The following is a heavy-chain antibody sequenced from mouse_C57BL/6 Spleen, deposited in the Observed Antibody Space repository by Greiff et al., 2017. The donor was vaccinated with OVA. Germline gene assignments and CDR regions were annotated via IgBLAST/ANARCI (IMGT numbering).Heavy chain of an antibody. CDR1: GYTFTSYW. CDR3: ARRRDWDDY. Sequence: QVQLQQPGAELVKPGASVKLSCKASGYTFTSYWMQWVKQRPGQGLEWIGEIDPSDSYTNYNQKFKGKATLTVDTSSSTAYMQLSSLTSEDSAVYYCARRRDWDDYWGQGTTLTVSS. J-gene: IGHJ2*01. V-gene: IGHV1-50*01. D-gene: IGHD4-1*01. CDR2: IDPSDSYT.